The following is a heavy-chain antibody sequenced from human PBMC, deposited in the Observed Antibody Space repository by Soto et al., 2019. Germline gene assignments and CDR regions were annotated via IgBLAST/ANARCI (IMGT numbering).Heavy chain of an antibody. V-gene: IGHV3-9*01. CDR1: VFTFDDYA. CDR3: AKETAAALDYYYGMDV. J-gene: IGHJ6*02. D-gene: IGHD6-13*01. CDR2: ISWNSGSI. Sequence: SLRLSCAASVFTFDDYAMHWVRQAPGKGLEWVSGISWNSGSIGYADSVKGRFTISRDNAKNSLYLQMNSLRAEDTALYYCAKETAAALDYYYGMDVWGQGTTVTVSS.